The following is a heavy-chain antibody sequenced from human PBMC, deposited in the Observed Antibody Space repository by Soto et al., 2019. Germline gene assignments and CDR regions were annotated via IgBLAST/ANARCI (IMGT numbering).Heavy chain of an antibody. J-gene: IGHJ4*02. V-gene: IGHV1-69*13. Sequence: SVKVSCKASGGTFSSYAISWVRQAPGQGLEWMGGIIPIFGTANYAQKFQGRVTITADESTSTAYMELSSLRSEDTAVYYCSRKGVGSTTYYFDYWGQGALVTVSS. D-gene: IGHD1-26*01. CDR1: GGTFSSYA. CDR2: IIPIFGTA. CDR3: SRKGVGSTTYYFDY.